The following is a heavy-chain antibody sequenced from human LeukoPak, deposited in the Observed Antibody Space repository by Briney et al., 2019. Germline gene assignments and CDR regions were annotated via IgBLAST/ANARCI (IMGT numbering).Heavy chain of an antibody. D-gene: IGHD6-19*01. CDR2: IYYSGST. CDR1: GGSISSSSYY. V-gene: IGHV4-39*07. J-gene: IGHJ4*02. CDR3: ARVRYGQWLVLFDY. Sequence: TSETLSLTCTVSGGSISSSSYYWGWIRQPPGKGLEWIGSIYYSGSTYYNPSLKSRVTISVDTSKNQFSLKLSSVTAADTAVYYCARVRYGQWLVLFDYWGQGTLVTVSS.